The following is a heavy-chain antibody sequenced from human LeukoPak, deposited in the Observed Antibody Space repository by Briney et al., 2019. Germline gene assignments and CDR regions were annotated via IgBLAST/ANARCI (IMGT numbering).Heavy chain of an antibody. V-gene: IGHV1-18*01. CDR2: ISAYNGNT. CDR3: ARVRNIAAAAYFDY. Sequence: GASVKVSCKASGYTFTSYGISWVRQGPGQGLEWMGWISAYNGNTNYAQKLQGRVTMTTDTSTSTAYMELRSLRSDDTAVYYCARVRNIAAAAYFDYWGQGTLVTVSS. D-gene: IGHD6-13*01. CDR1: GYTFTSYG. J-gene: IGHJ4*02.